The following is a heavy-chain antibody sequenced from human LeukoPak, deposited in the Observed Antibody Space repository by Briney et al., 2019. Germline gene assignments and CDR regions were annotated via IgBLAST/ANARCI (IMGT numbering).Heavy chain of an antibody. J-gene: IGHJ4*02. CDR1: GYTFTSYY. D-gene: IGHD3-10*01. V-gene: IGHV1-46*01. CDR3: ARELTPLWFGEKAFDY. CDR2: INPSGGST. Sequence: ASVKVSCKASGYTFTSYYMHWVRQPPGQGLEWMGIINPSGGSTSYAQKFQGRVTMTRDTSTSTVYMELSSLRSEDTAVYYCARELTPLWFGEKAFDYWGQGTLVTVSS.